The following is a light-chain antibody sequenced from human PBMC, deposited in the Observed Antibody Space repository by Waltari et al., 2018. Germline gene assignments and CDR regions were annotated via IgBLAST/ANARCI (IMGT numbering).Light chain of an antibody. J-gene: IGKJ2*01. CDR1: QSLTKRY. CDR2: GAS. CDR3: QQYGSSVMYT. Sequence: ALPQSPGTPPLSPGDRATLSCRASQSLTKRYLAWSQQKPGQAPRRLIYGASSRAAGIPDRFSGSGSVTDFTLTISRLEPEDFAVYYCQQYGSSVMYTFGQGTKVEIK. V-gene: IGKV3-20*01.